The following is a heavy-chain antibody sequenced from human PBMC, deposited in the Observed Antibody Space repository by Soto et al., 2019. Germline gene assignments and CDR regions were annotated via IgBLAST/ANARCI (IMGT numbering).Heavy chain of an antibody. CDR1: GFTFSSYW. D-gene: IGHD3-16*01. CDR3: TRSPARRLGGFDY. CDR2: IKQDGSEK. V-gene: IGHV3-7*01. J-gene: IGHJ4*02. Sequence: GGSLRLSCAASGFTFSSYWMSWVRQAPGKGLEWVANIKQDGSEKYYVDSVKGRFTISRDNSENTVYLHMNSLRAEDTALYYCTRSPARRLGGFDYWGQGTLVTVSS.